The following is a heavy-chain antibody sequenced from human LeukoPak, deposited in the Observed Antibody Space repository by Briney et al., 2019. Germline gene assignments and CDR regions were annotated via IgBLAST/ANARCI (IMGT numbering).Heavy chain of an antibody. V-gene: IGHV1-69*01. Sequence: SVKVSCKASGGTFSSYANSWVRQAPGQGLEWMGGIIPIFGTANYAQKFQGRVTITADESTSTAYMELSSLRSEDTAVYYCAREGLAGGYYFDYWGQGTLVTVSS. J-gene: IGHJ4*02. CDR3: AREGLAGGYYFDY. CDR2: IIPIFGTA. D-gene: IGHD3-16*01. CDR1: GGTFSSYA.